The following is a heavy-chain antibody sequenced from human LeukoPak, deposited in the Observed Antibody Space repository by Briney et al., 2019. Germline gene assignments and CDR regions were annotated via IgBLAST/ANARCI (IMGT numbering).Heavy chain of an antibody. CDR3: ARTNCGGDCRGYYYSYYMDV. V-gene: IGHV4-61*02. Sequence: SQTLSPTCTVSGGSISSSSYYWNWIRQPAGKGLEWIGRIYTSGCTNYNPSLKSRITISVDTSKKQFSLKLSSVTAADTAVYYCARTNCGGDCRGYYYSYYMDVWGKGTTVTISS. CDR2: IYTSGCT. J-gene: IGHJ6*03. D-gene: IGHD2-21*02. CDR1: GGSISSSSYY.